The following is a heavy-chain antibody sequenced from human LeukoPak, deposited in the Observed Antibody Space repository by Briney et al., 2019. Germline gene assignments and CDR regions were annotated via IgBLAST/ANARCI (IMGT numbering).Heavy chain of an antibody. CDR2: IYISGST. J-gene: IGHJ4*02. CDR3: ARALNPLPGTYYFDY. V-gene: IGHV4-4*07. Sequence: SQTLSLTCTVSGASINSHYWSWIRQPAGKGLEWVGPIYISGSTNYNSSLQSRVTMSVDTSKNQFSLKLTSVTAADTAVYYCARALNPLPGTYYFDYWGQGTLVTVSS. CDR1: GASINSHY. D-gene: IGHD2-15*01.